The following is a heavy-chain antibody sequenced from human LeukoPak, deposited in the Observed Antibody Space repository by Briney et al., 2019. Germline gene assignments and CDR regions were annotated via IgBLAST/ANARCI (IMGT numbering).Heavy chain of an antibody. CDR1: GFTFSSYW. CDR2: ISYDGSNK. V-gene: IGHV3-30-3*01. D-gene: IGHD4-11*01. Sequence: GGSLRLSCAASGFTFSSYWMSWVRQAPGKGLEWVAVISYDGSNKYYADSVKGRFTISRDNSKNTLYLQMNSLRAEDTAVYYCARDPSNYYDAFDIWGQGTMVTVSS. J-gene: IGHJ3*02. CDR3: ARDPSNYYDAFDI.